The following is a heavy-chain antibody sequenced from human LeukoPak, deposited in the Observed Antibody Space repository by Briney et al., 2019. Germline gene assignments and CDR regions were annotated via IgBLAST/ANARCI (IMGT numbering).Heavy chain of an antibody. CDR1: GGSFSGYY. V-gene: IGHV4-34*01. Sequence: SETLSLTCAVYGGSFSGYYWSWIRQPPGKGLEWIGEINHSGSTNYNPSLKSRVTISVDTPKNQFSLKLSSVTAADTAVYYCARGMELVVTAIGGFYFDYWGQGILVTVSS. D-gene: IGHD2-21*02. CDR3: ARGMELVVTAIGGFYFDY. J-gene: IGHJ4*02. CDR2: INHSGST.